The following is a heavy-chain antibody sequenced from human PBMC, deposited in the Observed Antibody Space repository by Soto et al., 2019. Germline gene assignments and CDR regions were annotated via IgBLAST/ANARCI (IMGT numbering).Heavy chain of an antibody. D-gene: IGHD3-22*01. V-gene: IGHV1-69*13. CDR2: IIPIFGTA. Sequence: GASVKVSCKASGGTFSSYAISWVRQDTGQGLEWMGGIIPIFGTANYAQKFQGRVTITVDEPTSTAYMELSSLRSEDTAVYYCARVLMNDSGYTTVGAFDIWGQGTLVTVSS. J-gene: IGHJ4*02. CDR3: ARVLMNDSGYTTVGAFDI. CDR1: GGTFSSYA.